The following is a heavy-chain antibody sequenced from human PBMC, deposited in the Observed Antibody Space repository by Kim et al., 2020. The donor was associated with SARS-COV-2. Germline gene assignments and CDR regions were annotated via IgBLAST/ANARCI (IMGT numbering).Heavy chain of an antibody. Sequence: SETLSLTCSVSGGSIRSGGKFWTWIRQHPAKGLEWIGYISYSGNSHYSPSLRSRVSIPLQTSENQFSLELTSVTAAATAVYYCARDQPLDYWGQGILVTVSS. CDR1: GGSIRSGGKF. V-gene: IGHV4-31*03. D-gene: IGHD2-2*01. J-gene: IGHJ4*02. CDR3: ARDQPLDY. CDR2: ISYSGNS.